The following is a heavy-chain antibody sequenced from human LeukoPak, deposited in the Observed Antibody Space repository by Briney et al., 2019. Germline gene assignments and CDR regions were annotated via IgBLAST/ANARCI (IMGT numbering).Heavy chain of an antibody. V-gene: IGHV4-59*01. CDR3: ARVRWPPRDGYEYFDY. D-gene: IGHD5-24*01. Sequence: PSETLSLTCTVSGGSISSYYWSWIRQPPGKGLEWIGYIYYSGSTNYNPSLKSRVTISVDTSKNQFPLKLSSVTAADTAVYYCARVRWPPRDGYEYFDYWGQGTLVTVSS. CDR2: IYYSGST. CDR1: GGSISSYY. J-gene: IGHJ4*02.